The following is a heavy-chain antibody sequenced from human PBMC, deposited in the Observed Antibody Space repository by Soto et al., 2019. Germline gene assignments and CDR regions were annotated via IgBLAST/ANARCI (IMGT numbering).Heavy chain of an antibody. D-gene: IGHD6-19*01. CDR3: ARDRYGSAWYDLDY. J-gene: IGHJ4*02. Sequence: QVQLVESGGGVVQPGRSLRLSCAASGFTFSSYGMHWVRQAPGKGLEWVAVIWYDGSNKYYADSVKGRFTISRDNSKNTLYLQMNSLRADDTAVYYCARDRYGSAWYDLDYWGQGTLVTVSS. CDR2: IWYDGSNK. CDR1: GFTFSSYG. V-gene: IGHV3-33*01.